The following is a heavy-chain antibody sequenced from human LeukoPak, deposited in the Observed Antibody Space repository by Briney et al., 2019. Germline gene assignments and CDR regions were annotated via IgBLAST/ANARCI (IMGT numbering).Heavy chain of an antibody. CDR3: AKALTAGATPSYFDY. J-gene: IGHJ4*02. CDR1: GLTFSSYA. D-gene: IGHD1-26*01. V-gene: IGHV3-23*01. CDR2: ISGSGGST. Sequence: GGSLRLSCAASGLTFSSYAMSWVRQAPGKGLEWVSAISGSGGSTYYADSVKGRFTISRDNSKNTLYLQMNSLRAEDTAVYYCAKALTAGATPSYFDYWGQGTLVTVSS.